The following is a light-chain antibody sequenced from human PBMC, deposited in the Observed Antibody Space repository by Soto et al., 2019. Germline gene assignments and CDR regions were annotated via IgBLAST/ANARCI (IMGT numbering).Light chain of an antibody. J-gene: IGKJ2*01. CDR3: QQYGSSPMYT. Sequence: EIVLTQSPGTLSLSPGERATLSCRASQSVSSSYLAWSQQKPGQAPRLLIYGASSRATGIPDRFSGSGSGTDFTLTISRLEPEDFAVYDCQQYGSSPMYTFGQGTKLESK. CDR1: QSVSSSY. V-gene: IGKV3-20*01. CDR2: GAS.